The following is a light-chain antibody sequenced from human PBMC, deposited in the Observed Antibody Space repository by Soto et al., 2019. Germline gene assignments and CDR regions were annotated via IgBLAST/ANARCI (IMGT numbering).Light chain of an antibody. Sequence: EIVLTQSPGIMSLSPGESATLSCRASQTVGRSYLAWYQQKPGQAPRLLIFGTSTRATGIPDRFSGGGSGTEFTLTISRMDPEDYAVYFCQQYYSSPPWTFGQGTRVEVK. CDR3: QQYYSSPPWT. CDR1: QTVGRSY. V-gene: IGKV3-20*01. J-gene: IGKJ1*01. CDR2: GTS.